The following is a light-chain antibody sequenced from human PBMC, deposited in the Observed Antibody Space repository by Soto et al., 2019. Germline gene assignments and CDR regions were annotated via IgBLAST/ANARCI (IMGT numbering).Light chain of an antibody. V-gene: IGKV3-11*01. J-gene: IGKJ1*01. CDR2: GAS. Sequence: EVVLTQSPATLSLSPGERATLSCRASENVRTFVDWYQQKPGQAPRLLIYGASNRATGIPARFSGGGSGTEFTLTISSLQPDDLGTYYCQQYSSYPRTFGQGTKVDIK. CDR1: ENVRTF. CDR3: QQYSSYPRT.